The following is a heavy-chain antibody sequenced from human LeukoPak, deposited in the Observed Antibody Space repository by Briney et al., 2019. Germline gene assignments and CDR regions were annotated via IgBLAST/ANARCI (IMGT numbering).Heavy chain of an antibody. V-gene: IGHV1-69*13. CDR1: GGTFSNYA. CDR2: IIPIFGTA. D-gene: IGHD5-12*01. CDR3: ARGDTVATIGYYYYYGMDV. J-gene: IGHJ6*04. Sequence: ASVKVSCKASGGTFSNYAISWVRQAPGQGLEWMGGIIPIFGTANYAQKFQGRVTITADESTSTAYMELSSLRSEDTAVYYCARGDTVATIGYYYYYGMDVWGKGTTVTVSS.